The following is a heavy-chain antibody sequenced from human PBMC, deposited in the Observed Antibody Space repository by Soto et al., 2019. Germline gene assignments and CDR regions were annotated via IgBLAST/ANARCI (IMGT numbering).Heavy chain of an antibody. Sequence: GGSLRLSCAASGFTFSSYGMHWVRQAPGKGLEWVAVISYDGSNKYYADSVKGRFTISRDNSKNTLYLQMNSLRAEDTAVYYCAKEWGIFGVVRDAFDIWGQGTMVTVSS. J-gene: IGHJ3*02. D-gene: IGHD3-3*01. CDR1: GFTFSSYG. CDR3: AKEWGIFGVVRDAFDI. CDR2: ISYDGSNK. V-gene: IGHV3-30*18.